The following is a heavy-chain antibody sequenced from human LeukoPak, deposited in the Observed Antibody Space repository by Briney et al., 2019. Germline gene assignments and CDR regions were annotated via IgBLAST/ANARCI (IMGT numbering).Heavy chain of an antibody. CDR2: IYTSGST. CDR1: GGSISSYY. J-gene: IGHJ6*03. Sequence: SETLSLTCTVSGGSISSYYWSWIRQPAGKGLEWIGRIYTSGSTNYNPSLKSRVTISVDTSKNQFSLKLSSVTAADTAVYYCARETSQKGAHYMDVWGKGTAVTISS. V-gene: IGHV4-4*07. D-gene: IGHD3-16*01. CDR3: ARETSQKGAHYMDV.